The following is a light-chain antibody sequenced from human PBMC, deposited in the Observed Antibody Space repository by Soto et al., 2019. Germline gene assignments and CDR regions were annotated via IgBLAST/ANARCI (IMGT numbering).Light chain of an antibody. J-gene: IGKJ2*01. CDR1: QSISGY. Sequence: DIQMTQSPSSLSASVGDRVTITCRASQSISGYLSWYYQRPGKAPKLLISAASTLQSGVPSRFSGRGSGTDFTLTISSLQPEDSATYYCRQSYTVPYTFGQGTKLEVK. V-gene: IGKV1-39*01. CDR3: RQSYTVPYT. CDR2: AAS.